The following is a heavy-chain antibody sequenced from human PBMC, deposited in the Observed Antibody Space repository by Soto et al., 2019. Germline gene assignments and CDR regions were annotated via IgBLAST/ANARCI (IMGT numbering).Heavy chain of an antibody. V-gene: IGHV3-74*01. D-gene: IGHD3-3*01. Sequence: GGSLRLSCAASGFTFSSYGMHWVRQAPGKGLVWVSRINSDGSSTSYADSVKGRFTISRDNAKNTLYLQMNSLRAEDTAVYYCARAFKGVYDFWSGYYHYWGQRTLVTVSS. CDR3: ARAFKGVYDFWSGYYHY. CDR2: INSDGSST. CDR1: GFTFSSYG. J-gene: IGHJ4*02.